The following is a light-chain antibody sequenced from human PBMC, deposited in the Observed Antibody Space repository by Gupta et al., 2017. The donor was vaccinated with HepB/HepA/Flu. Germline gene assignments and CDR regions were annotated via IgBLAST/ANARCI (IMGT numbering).Light chain of an antibody. CDR3: QQEGNSPRT. Sequence: EILLPHSPATLSLSPGERATSSCGARQSVRSSRLAWYQQKPGQAPRLLVYAASIRATGIPDRISGSGSGTEFTLTISRREPEDFAVYYCQQEGNSPRTFGQGTKVEIK. CDR2: AAS. CDR1: QSVRSSR. V-gene: IGKV3D-20*01. J-gene: IGKJ1*01.